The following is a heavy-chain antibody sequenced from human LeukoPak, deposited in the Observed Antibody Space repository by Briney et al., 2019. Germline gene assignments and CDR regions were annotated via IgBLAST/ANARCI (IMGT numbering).Heavy chain of an antibody. CDR3: ARSTRWFGELLSANNWFDP. CDR1: GGSISSSSYY. Sequence: SETLSLTCTVSGGSISSSSYYWGWIRQPPGKGLEWIGSIYYSGSTYYNPSLKSRVTISVDTSKNQFSLKLSSVTAADTAVYYCARSTRWFGELLSANNWFDPWGQGTLVTVSS. J-gene: IGHJ5*02. D-gene: IGHD3-10*01. CDR2: IYYSGST. V-gene: IGHV4-39*01.